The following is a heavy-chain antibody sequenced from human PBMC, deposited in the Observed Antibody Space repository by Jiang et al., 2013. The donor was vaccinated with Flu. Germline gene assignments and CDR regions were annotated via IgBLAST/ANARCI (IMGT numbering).Heavy chain of an antibody. CDR1: AGSITNYY. Sequence: KPSETLSLTCTVSAGSITNYYWDWIRQAQEGTGVDWICLLQWEHQLNSSLKSRVTISIDTSKNQFSLKLNSVTAADTAIYYCARARAPEIAAYYFDYWGQGTLVTVSS. CDR2: LLQWEH. CDR3: ARARAPEIAAYYFDY. D-gene: IGHD6-13*01. V-gene: IGHV4-59*01. J-gene: IGHJ4*02.